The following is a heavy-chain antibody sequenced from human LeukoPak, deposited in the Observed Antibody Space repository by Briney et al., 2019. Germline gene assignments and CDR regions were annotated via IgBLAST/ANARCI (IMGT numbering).Heavy chain of an antibody. CDR2: VYYTGST. J-gene: IGHJ4*02. V-gene: IGHV4-59*12. Sequence: SETLSLTCTVSGGSISSYYWSWVRQPPGKGLEWIGFVYYTGSTNYSPSLKSRVTISVDTSKNQFSLKLSSVTAADTAVYYCARGVLRYFDWLHRGYYFDYWGQGTLVTVSS. CDR1: GGSISSYY. CDR3: ARGVLRYFDWLHRGYYFDY. D-gene: IGHD3-9*01.